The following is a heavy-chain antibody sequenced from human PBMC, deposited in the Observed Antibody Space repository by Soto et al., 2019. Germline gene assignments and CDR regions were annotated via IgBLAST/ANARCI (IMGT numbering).Heavy chain of an antibody. D-gene: IGHD5-18*01. CDR1: GXTFSSYS. J-gene: IGHJ4*02. CDR2: ISSSSSYI. CDR3: ARDQPGYSYGYGLGY. V-gene: IGHV3-21*01. Sequence: EVQLVESGGGLVKPGGSLRLSCAASGXTFSSYSMNWVRQAPGKGLEWVSSISSSSSYIYYADSVKGRFTISRDNAKNSLYLQMNSLRAEDTAVYYCARDQPGYSYGYGLGYWGQGTLVTVSS.